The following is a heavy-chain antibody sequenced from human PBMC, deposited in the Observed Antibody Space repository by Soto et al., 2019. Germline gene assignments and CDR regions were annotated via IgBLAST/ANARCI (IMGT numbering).Heavy chain of an antibody. CDR2: IWYDGSNK. J-gene: IGHJ4*02. Sequence: QVQLVESGGGVVQPGRSLRLSCAASGFTFSSYGMHWVRQAPGKGLEWVAVIWYDGSNKYYADSVKGRFTISRDNSKNTLYLQMNSLRAEDTAVYYCARDGQGFGELSPLAYWGQGTLVTVSS. V-gene: IGHV3-33*01. CDR1: GFTFSSYG. D-gene: IGHD3-10*01. CDR3: ARDGQGFGELSPLAY.